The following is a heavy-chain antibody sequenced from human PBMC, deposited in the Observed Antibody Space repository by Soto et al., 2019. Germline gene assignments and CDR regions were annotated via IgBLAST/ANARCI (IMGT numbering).Heavy chain of an antibody. CDR1: GGSMSSYY. V-gene: IGHV4-59*01. CDR3: ARADPDASVGY. J-gene: IGHJ4*02. D-gene: IGHD2-15*01. Sequence: SETLSLTCAVSGGSMSSYYWTWLRQSPGRGLEWIGYITYSGSTYYNPSLKSRVTISADTSKNQFSLRMNSMIAADTAVYYCARADPDASVGYWGQGTLVTVSS. CDR2: ITYSGST.